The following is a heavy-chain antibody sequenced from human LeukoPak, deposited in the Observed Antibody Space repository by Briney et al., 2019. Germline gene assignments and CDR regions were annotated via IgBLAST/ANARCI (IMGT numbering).Heavy chain of an antibody. D-gene: IGHD1-26*01. Sequence: GESLRLSCAASGFTFSSNSRHWVRQAPAQGLGLETFIRYDVTNSYDADSANNPLTISRDNSKNTLYLQMNSLRAEDTAVYYCAKVKWELRTDWFDPWGQGTLVTVSS. J-gene: IGHJ5*02. V-gene: IGHV3-30*02. CDR2: IRYDVTNS. CDR3: AKVKWELRTDWFDP. CDR1: GFTFSSNS.